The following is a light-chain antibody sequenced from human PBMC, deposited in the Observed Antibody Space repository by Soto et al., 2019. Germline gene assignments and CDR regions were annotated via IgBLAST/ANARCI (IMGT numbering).Light chain of an antibody. CDR2: HNN. V-gene: IGLV1-44*01. Sequence: QSVLTQPPSASGTPGQRVTISCSGSSSNVGSNTVDWYQQLPGTAPKLLIYHNNQRPLGVPDRLSGSKSGNSASLAISGLQSEDEAHYYCAAWDDSRNAVVFGGGTKLTVL. CDR3: AAWDDSRNAVV. J-gene: IGLJ2*01. CDR1: SSNVGSNT.